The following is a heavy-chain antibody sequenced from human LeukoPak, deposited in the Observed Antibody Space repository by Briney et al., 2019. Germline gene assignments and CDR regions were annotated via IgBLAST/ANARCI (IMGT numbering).Heavy chain of an antibody. Sequence: GSLRLSCVVYGLTFGDHYVSWIRQAPGKGLDWIAYISNSGTVKNYADSVRGRFTISRDSAKRSVFLQMTSLRSDDTAVYYCARGDSLYYFDLWGQGTLVSASS. CDR2: ISNSGTVK. J-gene: IGHJ4*02. D-gene: IGHD2-21*02. CDR3: ARGDSLYYFDL. V-gene: IGHV3-11*04. CDR1: GLTFGDHY.